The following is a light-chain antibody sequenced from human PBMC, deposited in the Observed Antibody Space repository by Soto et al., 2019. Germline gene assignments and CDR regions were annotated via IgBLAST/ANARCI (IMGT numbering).Light chain of an antibody. Sequence: DIQLTQSPSFLSASIGDRVTITCRANQDFSNYLPWYQKKPGEAPKLLIYVASTLHSGLPSRFSGSGSGTEFTLTISSLQPEDFATYYCQQLNSFPLTFGGGTKVDIK. J-gene: IGKJ4*01. CDR2: VAS. V-gene: IGKV1-9*01. CDR1: QDFSNY. CDR3: QQLNSFPLT.